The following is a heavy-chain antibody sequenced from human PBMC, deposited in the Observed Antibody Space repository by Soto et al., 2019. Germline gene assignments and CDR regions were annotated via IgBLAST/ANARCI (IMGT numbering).Heavy chain of an antibody. V-gene: IGHV4-59*08. CDR2: IYYSGST. J-gene: IGHJ4*02. CDR3: ARLEGLATISYYFDF. Sequence: SETLSLTCTVSGGSISSYYWSWIRQPPGKGLEWIGYIYYSGSTNYNPSLKSRVTISVDTSKSQFSLKLSSVTAADSAVYFCARLEGLATISYYFDFWGPGALVTVSS. CDR1: GGSISSYY. D-gene: IGHD3-9*01.